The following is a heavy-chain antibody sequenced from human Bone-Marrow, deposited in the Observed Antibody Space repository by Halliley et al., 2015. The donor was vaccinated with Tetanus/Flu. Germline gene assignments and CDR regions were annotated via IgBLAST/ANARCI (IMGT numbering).Heavy chain of an antibody. J-gene: IGHJ5*02. CDR1: GGSISDFY. D-gene: IGHD3-16*01. Sequence: TLSLTCIVSGGSISDFYWSWIRQPPGKELEWIGNIYSSGNTNYNPSLKSRVTMSVDTSKNQISLRLSSVTVADTAVYYCVRERGNDAYSIWFDPWGQGTLVTVSS. CDR2: IYSSGNT. V-gene: IGHV4-59*01. CDR3: VRERGNDAYSIWFDP.